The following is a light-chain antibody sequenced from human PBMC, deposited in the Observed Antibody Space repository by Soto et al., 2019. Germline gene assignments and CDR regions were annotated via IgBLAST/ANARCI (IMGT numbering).Light chain of an antibody. CDR3: QQYGGSRWT. Sequence: IVLTQSPGTLSLSPGERATLSCRASQSVSSTYLAWYQQKPGQAPRLLIYGAYNRSTGIPDRFSGSGSGTDFTLTISRLEPEDFAVDYCQQYGGSRWTFGQGTRVDI. J-gene: IGKJ1*01. CDR2: GAY. CDR1: QSVSSTY. V-gene: IGKV3-20*01.